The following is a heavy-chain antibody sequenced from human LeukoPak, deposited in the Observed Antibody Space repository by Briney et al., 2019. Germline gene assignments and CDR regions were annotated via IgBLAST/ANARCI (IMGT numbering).Heavy chain of an antibody. D-gene: IGHD2-21*02. Sequence: GGSLRLFCAASGFTFDDYGMSWVRQAPGKGLEWVSDINWNGGSTGYVDSVKGRFTISRDNAKNSLYLQMNSLRAEDTALYYCARDCGGDCFSNDAFDIWGQGTMVTVSS. CDR3: ARDCGGDCFSNDAFDI. CDR1: GFTFDDYG. J-gene: IGHJ3*02. V-gene: IGHV3-20*04. CDR2: INWNGGST.